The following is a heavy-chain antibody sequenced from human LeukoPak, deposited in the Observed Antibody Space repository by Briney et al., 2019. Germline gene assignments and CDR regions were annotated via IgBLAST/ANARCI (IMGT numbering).Heavy chain of an antibody. V-gene: IGHV3-48*03. J-gene: IGHJ3*02. D-gene: IGHD5-24*01. CDR3: ARGREGGFDI. CDR1: GFTFSSYD. CDR2: IRSDGSPI. Sequence: PGGSLRLSCAASGFTFSSYDMNWLRQAPGKGLEWFSCIRSDGSPIYYADSVKGRFSISRDNAKNSLFLQMNSLRAEDTAVYYCARGREGGFDIWGQGTVVTVSS.